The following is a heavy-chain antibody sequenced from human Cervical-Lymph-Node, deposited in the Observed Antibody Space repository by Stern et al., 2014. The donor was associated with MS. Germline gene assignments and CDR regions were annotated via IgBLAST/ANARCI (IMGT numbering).Heavy chain of an antibody. V-gene: IGHV3-21*01. CDR3: TRGAFEYSSSSHHGMDV. CDR2: ISSSSTYR. Sequence: MQLVQSGGGLVKPGDSLRLSCAASGFTFSSYAMNWVRQAPGKGLEWVSSISSSSTYRSYADSVKGRFTISRDNAKNSLWLQMSSLRAEDSAVFYCTRGAFEYSSSSHHGMDVWGQGTTVIVSS. J-gene: IGHJ6*02. D-gene: IGHD6-6*01. CDR1: GFTFSSYA.